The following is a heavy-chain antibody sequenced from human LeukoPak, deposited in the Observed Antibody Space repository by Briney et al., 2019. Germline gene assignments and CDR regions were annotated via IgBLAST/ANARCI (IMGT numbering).Heavy chain of an antibody. CDR3: ATRAYYYDSSDPPPVDC. J-gene: IGHJ4*02. V-gene: IGHV3-23*01. Sequence: GGSLRLSCAASGFTFSSYAMSWVRQAPGKGLEWVSAISGSGGSTYYADSVKGRFTISRDNSKNTLYLQMNSLRAEDTAVYYCATRAYYYDSSDPPPVDCWGQGTLVTVSS. CDR2: ISGSGGST. CDR1: GFTFSSYA. D-gene: IGHD3-22*01.